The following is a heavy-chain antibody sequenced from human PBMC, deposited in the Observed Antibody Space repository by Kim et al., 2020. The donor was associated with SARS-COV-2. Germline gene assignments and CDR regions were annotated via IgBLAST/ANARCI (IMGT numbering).Heavy chain of an antibody. Sequence: GESLKISCKGSGYSFTSYWIGWVRQMPGKGLEWMGIIYPGDSDTRYSPSFQGQVTISADKSISTAYLQWSSLKASDTAMYYCARTSSPGYCSSTSWADPCYFDYWGQGTLVTVSS. D-gene: IGHD2-2*01. CDR3: ARTSSPGYCSSTSWADPCYFDY. CDR2: IYPGDSDT. CDR1: GYSFTSYW. V-gene: IGHV5-51*01. J-gene: IGHJ4*02.